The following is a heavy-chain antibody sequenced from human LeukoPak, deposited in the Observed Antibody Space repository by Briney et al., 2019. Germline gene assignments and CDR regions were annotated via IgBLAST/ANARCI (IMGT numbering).Heavy chain of an antibody. Sequence: GGSLRLSCAASGFTFSSYAMSWVRQAPGKGLEWVSAISGSGGSTYYADSVEGRFTISRDNSKNTLYLQMNSLRAEDTAVYYCAKSTGPVLYYYDSSLDYWGQGTLVTVSS. D-gene: IGHD3-22*01. CDR3: AKSTGPVLYYYDSSLDY. V-gene: IGHV3-23*01. CDR2: ISGSGGST. J-gene: IGHJ4*02. CDR1: GFTFSSYA.